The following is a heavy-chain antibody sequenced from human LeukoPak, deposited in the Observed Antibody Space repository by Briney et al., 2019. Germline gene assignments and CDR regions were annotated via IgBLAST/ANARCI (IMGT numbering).Heavy chain of an antibody. CDR2: ISGSGGST. J-gene: IGHJ4*02. V-gene: IGHV3-23*01. CDR3: AERGQIPSYYFDY. CDR1: GFTFSSYA. Sequence: PGGSLRLSCAASGFTFSSYAMSWVRQAPGKGLEWVSAISGSGGSTYYADSVKGRFTISRDNSKNTLYLQMNSLRAEDTAVYYCAERGQIPSYYFDYWGQGTLVTVSS.